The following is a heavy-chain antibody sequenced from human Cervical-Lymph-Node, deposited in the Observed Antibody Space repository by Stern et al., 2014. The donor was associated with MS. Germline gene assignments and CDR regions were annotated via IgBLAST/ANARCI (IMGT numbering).Heavy chain of an antibody. Sequence: QVQLGQSGAEVKKPGASVKVSCEASGYTFNRYYIHWVRQAPGQELEWMGMINPSGGSTNYAQKLQGRVTMTRDTSTSTVYMELNSLKSDDTATYYCARDAHGDSFDYWGQGTLVTVSS. V-gene: IGHV1-46*02. J-gene: IGHJ4*02. CDR3: ARDAHGDSFDY. CDR2: INPSGGST. D-gene: IGHD4-17*01. CDR1: GYTFNRYY.